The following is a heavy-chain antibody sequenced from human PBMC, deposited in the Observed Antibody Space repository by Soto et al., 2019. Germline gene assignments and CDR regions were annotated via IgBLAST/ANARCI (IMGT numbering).Heavy chain of an antibody. J-gene: IGHJ6*03. V-gene: IGHV4-34*01. D-gene: IGHD3-16*02. Sequence: SETLSLTCAVYGGSFSGYYWSWIRQPPGKGLEWIGEINHSGSTNYNPSLKSRVTISVDTSKNQFSLKLSSVTAADTAVYYCARAVIPVINYYYYYMDVWGKGTTVTVSS. CDR2: INHSGST. CDR1: GGSFSGYY. CDR3: ARAVIPVINYYYYYMDV.